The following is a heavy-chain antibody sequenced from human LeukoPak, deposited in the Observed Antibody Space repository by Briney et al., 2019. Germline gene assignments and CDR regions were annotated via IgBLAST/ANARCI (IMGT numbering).Heavy chain of an antibody. Sequence: ASVKVSCKASGYTFTSYDINWVRQATGQALEWMGWMNPNRGNTGYAQKFQGRVTMTRDTSISTAYMELSSLRSEDTAVYYCAKTYYYDSSGSGAFDIWGQGTMVTVSS. CDR1: GYTFTSYD. V-gene: IGHV1-8*01. CDR2: MNPNRGNT. D-gene: IGHD3-22*01. CDR3: AKTYYYDSSGSGAFDI. J-gene: IGHJ3*02.